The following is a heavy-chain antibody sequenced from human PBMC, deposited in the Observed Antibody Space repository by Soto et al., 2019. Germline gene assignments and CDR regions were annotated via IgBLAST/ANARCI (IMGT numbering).Heavy chain of an antibody. CDR3: ARGTSSDFDSNAYYAY. V-gene: IGHV3-7*03. CDR1: GFTFSSYW. J-gene: IGHJ4*02. CDR2: IKQDGSER. D-gene: IGHD3-22*01. Sequence: EVQLVESGGGLVQPGGSLRLSCAASGFTFSSYWMSWVRQAPGKGLEWVANIKQDGSERYYVDSVKGRFTISRDNAKNSLYLQMNSLRAEDTAMYYCARGTSSDFDSNAYYAYWGQGTLVTVSS.